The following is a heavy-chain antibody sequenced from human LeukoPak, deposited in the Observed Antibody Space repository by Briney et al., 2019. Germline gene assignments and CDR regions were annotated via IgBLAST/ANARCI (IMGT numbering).Heavy chain of an antibody. D-gene: IGHD1-26*01. CDR3: ATGEELLPLDY. J-gene: IGHJ4*02. CDR2: INHSGST. V-gene: IGHV4-34*01. Sequence: SETLSLTCAVYGGSFSGYYWSWIRRPPGKGLEWIGEINHSGSTNYNPSLKSRVTISVDTSKNQFSLKLSSVTAADTAVYYCATGEELLPLDYWGQGTLVTVSS. CDR1: GGSFSGYY.